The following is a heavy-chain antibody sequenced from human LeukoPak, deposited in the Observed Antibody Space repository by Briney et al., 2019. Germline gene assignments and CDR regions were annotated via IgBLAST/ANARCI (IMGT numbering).Heavy chain of an antibody. D-gene: IGHD3-22*01. J-gene: IGHJ4*02. CDR3: ARAPRQYYYDSSGYHY. CDR2: ISAYNGNT. CDR1: GGTFSSYT. V-gene: IGHV1-18*01. Sequence: ASVKVSCKASGGTFSSYTISWVRQAPGQGLEWMGWISAYNGNTNCAQKLQGRVTMTTDTSTSTAYMELRSLRSDDTAVYYCARAPRQYYYDSSGYHYWGQGTLVTVSS.